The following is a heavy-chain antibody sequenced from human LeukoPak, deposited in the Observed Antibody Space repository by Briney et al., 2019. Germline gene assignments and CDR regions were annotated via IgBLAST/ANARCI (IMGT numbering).Heavy chain of an antibody. V-gene: IGHV4-34*01. Sequence: SETLSLTCAVYRGSFSGYYWSWIRQPPGKGLEWIGEINHSGSTNYNPSLKSRVTISVDTSKNQFPLKLNSVTAADTAVYYCARGLSRTPPGGYWGQGTLVTVSS. CDR2: INHSGST. CDR3: ARGLSRTPPGGY. CDR1: RGSFSGYY. D-gene: IGHD2-2*01. J-gene: IGHJ4*02.